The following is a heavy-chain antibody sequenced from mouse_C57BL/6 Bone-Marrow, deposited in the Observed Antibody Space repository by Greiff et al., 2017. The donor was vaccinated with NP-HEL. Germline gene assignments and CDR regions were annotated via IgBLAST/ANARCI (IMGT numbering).Heavy chain of an antibody. CDR1: GYTFTDYY. D-gene: IGHD2-12*01. CDR3: ARAYYSTATLFDY. V-gene: IGHV1-76*01. Sequence: VQLQQSGAELVRPGASVKLSCKASGYTFTDYYINWVKQRPGQGLEWIARIYPGSGNTYYNEKFKGKATLTAEKSSSTAYMQLSSLTSEDSAVYFCARAYYSTATLFDYWGQGTTLTVSS. J-gene: IGHJ2*01. CDR2: IYPGSGNT.